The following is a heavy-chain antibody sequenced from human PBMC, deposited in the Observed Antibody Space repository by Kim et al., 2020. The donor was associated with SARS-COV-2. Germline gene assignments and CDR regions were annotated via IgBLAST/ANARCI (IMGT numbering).Heavy chain of an antibody. V-gene: IGHV4-39*01. CDR1: GDSISGSRSY. Sequence: SETLSLTCTVSGDSISGSRSYWGWIRRPPGKDLEWIGSIYYSGSIYYNPSFKSRLTISVDTSKNQFSLKLSSVTAADTAVYYCARLGPIQLGGGAFDFWGQGTMVTVSS. J-gene: IGHJ3*01. CDR3: ARLGPIQLGGGAFDF. D-gene: IGHD1-1*01. CDR2: IYYSGSI.